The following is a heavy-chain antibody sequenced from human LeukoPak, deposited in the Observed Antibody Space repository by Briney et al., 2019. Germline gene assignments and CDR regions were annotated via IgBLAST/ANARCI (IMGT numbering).Heavy chain of an antibody. CDR3: VHYDPYYFDY. V-gene: IGHV1-8*02. J-gene: IGHJ4*02. D-gene: IGHD3-22*01. Sequence: ASVKVSCKASGGTFSSYAINWVRQATGQGLEWMGWMNPNSGNTGYAQKFQGRVTMTRNTSISTAYMELSSLRSEDTAVYYCVHYDPYYFDYWGQGTLVTVSS. CDR2: MNPNSGNT. CDR1: GGTFSSYA.